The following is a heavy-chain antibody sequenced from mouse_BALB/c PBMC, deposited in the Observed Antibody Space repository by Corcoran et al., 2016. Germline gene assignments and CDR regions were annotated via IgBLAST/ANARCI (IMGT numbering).Heavy chain of an antibody. D-gene: IGHD1-1*01. J-gene: IGHJ2*01. CDR1: GYSITSGYS. CDR3: ARVEPYGSGGNFDY. CDR2: ISYDGSN. Sequence: DVQLQESGPGLVKPSQSLSLTCSVTGYSITSGYSWNWIRQFPGNKLEWMGYISYDGSNNYNPSLKNRISITRDTSKNQFFLKLNSVTTEDTSTYYCARVEPYGSGGNFDYWGQGTTLTVSS. V-gene: IGHV3-6*02.